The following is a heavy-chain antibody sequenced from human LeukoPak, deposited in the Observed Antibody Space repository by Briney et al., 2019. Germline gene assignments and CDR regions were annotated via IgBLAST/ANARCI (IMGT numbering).Heavy chain of an antibody. D-gene: IGHD6-13*01. CDR1: GGSISSGGYY. Sequence: SETLSLTCTVSGGSISSGGYYWSWIRQPPGKGLERIGYIYHSGSTYYNPSLKSRVTISVDRSKNQFSLKLSSVTAADTAVYYCARSIAAAANFDYWGQGTLVTVSS. V-gene: IGHV4-30-2*01. J-gene: IGHJ4*02. CDR3: ARSIAAAANFDY. CDR2: IYHSGST.